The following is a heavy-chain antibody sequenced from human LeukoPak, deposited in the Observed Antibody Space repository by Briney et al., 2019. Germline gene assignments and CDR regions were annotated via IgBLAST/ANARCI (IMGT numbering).Heavy chain of an antibody. CDR2: IESTGGT. D-gene: IGHD2-21*01. CDR3: ARDRWGFPDS. CDR1: GFSLSSFA. V-gene: IGHV3-48*03. J-gene: IGHJ4*02. Sequence: GGSLRLSCVVSGFSLSSFAMKWVRQAPGKGLECISHIESTGGTYYVDSVKGRFTISRDSAENSLYLQMNSLRAEDTAVYYCARDRWGFPDSWGQGTLVAVSS.